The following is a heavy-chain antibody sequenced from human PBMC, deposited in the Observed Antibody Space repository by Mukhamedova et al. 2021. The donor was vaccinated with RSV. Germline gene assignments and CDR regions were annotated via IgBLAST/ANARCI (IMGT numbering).Heavy chain of an antibody. D-gene: IGHD6-6*01. CDR3: ARNVRGRSSYLPCYMDV. Sequence: IRQPPGKGLEWIGSIYYSGSTYYNPSLKSRVTISVDTSKNQFSLKLSSVTAADTAVYYCARNVRGRSSYLPCYMDVWGKGTTVT. CDR2: IYYSGST. J-gene: IGHJ6*03. V-gene: IGHV4-39*01.